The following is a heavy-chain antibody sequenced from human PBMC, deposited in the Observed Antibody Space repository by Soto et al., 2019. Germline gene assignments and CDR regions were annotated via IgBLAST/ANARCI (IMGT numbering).Heavy chain of an antibody. Sequence: QVQLQESGPGLVKPSETLSLTCSVSGDSIGSYYWSWIRQPPGKGLEWIGYIFHSGSTNQNPSFQNRLTISVDTAKNQCSLSMSSVTAADTAVYYCARVVDYDILTGYYRGSGWFDPWGQGTLVIVSS. CDR2: IFHSGST. CDR3: ARVVDYDILTGYYRGSGWFDP. J-gene: IGHJ5*02. CDR1: GDSIGSYY. D-gene: IGHD3-9*01. V-gene: IGHV4-59*01.